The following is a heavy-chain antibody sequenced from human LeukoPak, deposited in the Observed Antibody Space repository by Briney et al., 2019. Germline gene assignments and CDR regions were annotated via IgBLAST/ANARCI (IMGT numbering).Heavy chain of an antibody. V-gene: IGHV3-23*01. D-gene: IGHD3-10*01. Sequence: PGWSLRLSCAASGFIFSNYAMSLVRQAPGTGLEWASTIDNGGTTYCPDSLKGRFTISRDNSKNTLYLQMNSLRAEDTATYYCAKSRGSGTYCFDCWGQGTLVTVSS. CDR3: AKSRGSGTYCFDC. CDR2: IDNGGTT. J-gene: IGHJ4*02. CDR1: GFIFSNYA.